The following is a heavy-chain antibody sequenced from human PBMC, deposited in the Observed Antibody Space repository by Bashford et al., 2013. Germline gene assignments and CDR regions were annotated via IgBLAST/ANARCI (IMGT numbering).Heavy chain of an antibody. Sequence: RQAPGKGLEWVSYISSSGSTIYHADSVKGRFTISRDNAKNSLYLQMNSLRAEDTAVYYCAKDRDDYGDPECFDIWGLGTMVTVSS. J-gene: IGHJ3*02. V-gene: IGHV3-11*01. CDR3: AKDRDDYGDPECFDI. CDR2: ISSSGSTI. D-gene: IGHD4-17*01.